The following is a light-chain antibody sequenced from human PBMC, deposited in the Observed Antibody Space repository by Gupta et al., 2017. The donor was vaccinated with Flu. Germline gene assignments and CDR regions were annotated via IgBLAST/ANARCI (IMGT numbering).Light chain of an antibody. CDR1: QSVSSN. CDR2: VAS. Sequence: EIVMTQSPATLSVSPGERATLSCRASQSVSSNLAWYQQKPGQAPRLLIYVASTRATGIPARFSGSGSETEFTLTISSLQSEDLAVYYCQQYNNWPQTFGQGTKVEIK. J-gene: IGKJ1*01. V-gene: IGKV3-15*01. CDR3: QQYNNWPQT.